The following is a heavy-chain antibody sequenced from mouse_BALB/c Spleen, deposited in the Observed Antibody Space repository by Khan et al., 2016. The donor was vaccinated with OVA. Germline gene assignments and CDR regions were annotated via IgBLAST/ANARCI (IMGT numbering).Heavy chain of an antibody. J-gene: IGHJ4*01. CDR2: IWGGGST. CDR3: VKWGDGSTYAMDY. Sequence: QVQLKESGPGLVAPSQSLSITCTVSGFSLTSYGVNWVRQPPGQGLEWLGVIWGGGSTNYHSALISSMSLSKDNSKSHIFLKRNSLQTDDTATYYCVKWGDGSTYAMDYGGQGTSVTVSS. D-gene: IGHD2-3*01. CDR1: GFSLTSYG. V-gene: IGHV2-3*01.